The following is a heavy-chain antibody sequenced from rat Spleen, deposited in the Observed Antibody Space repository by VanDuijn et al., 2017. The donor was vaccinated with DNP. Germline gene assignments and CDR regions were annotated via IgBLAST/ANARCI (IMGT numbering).Heavy chain of an antibody. Sequence: EVQLVESGGGLVQPGRSLKLSCAASGFTFSDYAMAWVRPAPKKGLEWVTTISYDGSRTYYRDSVKGRFTISRDNAKSTLYLQMDSLRSEDTATYYCATHTYWGQGVMVTVSS. CDR1: GFTFSDYA. J-gene: IGHJ2*01. V-gene: IGHV5S10*01. CDR3: ATHTY. CDR2: ISYDGSRT.